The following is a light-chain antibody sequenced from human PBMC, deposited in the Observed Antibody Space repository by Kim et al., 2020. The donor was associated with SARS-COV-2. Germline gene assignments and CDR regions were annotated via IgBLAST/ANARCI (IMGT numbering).Light chain of an antibody. CDR1: QGISNF. CDR3: QKYDRAPFT. J-gene: IGKJ3*01. Sequence: DLQMTQSTSSLSASVGDRVTITCRASQGISNFLAWYQQKPGKVPKLLIYAASTLQSGVPSRFSGSGSGTDFTLTISSLQPEDVASYYCQKYDRAPFTFGPGTKVDIK. V-gene: IGKV1-27*01. CDR2: AAS.